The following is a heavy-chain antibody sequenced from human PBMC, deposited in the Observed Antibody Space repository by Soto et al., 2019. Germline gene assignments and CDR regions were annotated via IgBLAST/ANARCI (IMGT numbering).Heavy chain of an antibody. CDR2: IYYSGST. J-gene: IGHJ5*02. CDR1: GGSISSYY. Sequence: QVQLQESGPGLVKPSETLSLTCTVSGGSISSYYWSWIRQPPGKGLEWIGYIYYSGSTNYNPSLKSRVTISVHTSKNQFSLKLSSVTAADTAVYYCARASTVVTHSGSYNWFDPWGQGTLVTVSS. D-gene: IGHD2-21*02. CDR3: ARASTVVTHSGSYNWFDP. V-gene: IGHV4-59*01.